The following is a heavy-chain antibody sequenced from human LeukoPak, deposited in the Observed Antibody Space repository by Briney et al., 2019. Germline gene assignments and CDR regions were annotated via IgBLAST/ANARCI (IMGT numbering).Heavy chain of an antibody. CDR1: GYTFTSYD. D-gene: IGHD6-13*01. Sequence: ASVKVSCKASGYTFTSYDINWVRQATGQGLEWMGWMNPNSGNTGYAQKFQGRVTITRNTSISTAYMELSSMRSEDTAVYDCGRGTESSRWYPYFDDWTQGTLVTASS. CDR2: MNPNSGNT. J-gene: IGHJ4*02. V-gene: IGHV1-8*03. CDR3: GRGTESSRWYPYFDD.